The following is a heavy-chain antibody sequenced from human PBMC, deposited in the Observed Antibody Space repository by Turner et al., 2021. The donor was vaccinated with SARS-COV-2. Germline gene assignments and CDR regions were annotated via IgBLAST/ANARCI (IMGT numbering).Heavy chain of an antibody. Sequence: EVQLLESGGGLVQPGGSLRLSCAAPGFIFSSYAMSWVRQPPGKGLEWVSIIGSSGKDTYYADPVKCRFTISRDNSKNTLYLQMNSLRAEDTALYYCARRNSETTQKAGSGSPLFYVDYWGQGTLVTVSS. D-gene: IGHD3-22*01. CDR3: ARRNSETTQKAGSGSPLFYVDY. V-gene: IGHV3-23*01. CDR2: IGSSGKDT. CDR1: GFIFSSYA. J-gene: IGHJ4*02.